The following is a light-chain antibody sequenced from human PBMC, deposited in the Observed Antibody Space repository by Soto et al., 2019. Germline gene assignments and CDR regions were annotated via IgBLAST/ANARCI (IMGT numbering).Light chain of an antibody. V-gene: IGLV1-51*01. Sequence: QSVLTQPPSVSAAAGQQVTISCSGSSSNIGNNYVSWYQQVPGTAPKVLIYDNNKRPSGIPDRFSASKSGTSATLGITGLQTGDEADYYCGTWDSSLRGGVFGGGTKVTVL. J-gene: IGLJ2*01. CDR2: DNN. CDR1: SSNIGNNY. CDR3: GTWDSSLRGGV.